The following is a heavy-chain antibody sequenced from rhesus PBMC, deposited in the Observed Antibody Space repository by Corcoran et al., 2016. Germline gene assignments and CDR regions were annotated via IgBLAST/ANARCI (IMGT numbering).Heavy chain of an antibody. V-gene: IGHV4-99*01. CDR1: GYSISSGYY. J-gene: IGHJ4*01. CDR2: ISGSMGRT. CDR3: ARRRCPQSGSSSPIDD. Sequence: QVQLQESGPGLVKPSETLSLTCAVSGYSISSGYYWGWIRQPPGKGLEYIGYISGSMGRTYNNPSSKSRVTMSKDTSKNQFSLKLSSVTAADTAVYYCARRRCPQSGSSSPIDDWGQGVLVTVSS. D-gene: IGHD4-29*01.